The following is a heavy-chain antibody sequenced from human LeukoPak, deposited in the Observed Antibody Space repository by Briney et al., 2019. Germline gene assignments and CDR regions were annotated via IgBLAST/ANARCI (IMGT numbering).Heavy chain of an antibody. CDR2: IYYSGST. CDR1: GGSISSGSYY. D-gene: IGHD6-6*01. CDR3: ARDSIGMAARPPAL. Sequence: SETLSLTCTVSGGSISSGSYYWSWIRQPPGKGLEWIGYIYYSGSTNYNPSLKSRVTISVDTSKNQFSLKLSSVTAADTAVYYCARDSIGMAARPPALWGQGTLVTVSS. V-gene: IGHV4-61*01. J-gene: IGHJ4*02.